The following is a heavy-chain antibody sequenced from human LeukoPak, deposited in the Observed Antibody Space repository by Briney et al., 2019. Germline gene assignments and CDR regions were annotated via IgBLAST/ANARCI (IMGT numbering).Heavy chain of an antibody. CDR2: IYYSGST. CDR3: ASEVTMVLGRVVDY. CDR1: GGSISSGDYY. V-gene: IGHV4-30-4*01. D-gene: IGHD3-10*01. Sequence: SETLSLTCTVSGGSISSGDYYWSWIRQPPGKGLEWIGYIYYSGSTYYNPSLKSRVTISVDTSKNQFSLKLSSVTAADTAVYYCASEVTMVLGRVVDYWGQGTLVTVSS. J-gene: IGHJ4*02.